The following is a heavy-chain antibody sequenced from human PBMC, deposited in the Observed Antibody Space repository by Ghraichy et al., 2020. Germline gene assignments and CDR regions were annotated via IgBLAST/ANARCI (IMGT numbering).Heavy chain of an antibody. Sequence: GGSLRLSCAASGFTFSSYAMHWVRQAPGKGLEYVSAISSNGGSTYYANSVKGRFTISRDNSKNTLYLQMGSLRAEDMAVYYCARGGYYDSSGYFYYYGMDVWGQGTTVTVSS. J-gene: IGHJ6*02. V-gene: IGHV3-64*01. CDR1: GFTFSSYA. D-gene: IGHD3-22*01. CDR3: ARGGYYDSSGYFYYYGMDV. CDR2: ISSNGGST.